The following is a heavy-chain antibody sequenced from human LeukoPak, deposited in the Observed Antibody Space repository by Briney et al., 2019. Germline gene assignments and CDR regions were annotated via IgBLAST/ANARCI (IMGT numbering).Heavy chain of an antibody. CDR1: GFTFSNFW. D-gene: IGHD3-10*01. V-gene: IGHV3-74*01. Sequence: PGGSLRLSCVGSGFTFSNFWMHWVRQTPGQGLVWVARVSPDGRTTNYGDSVKGRFTISRDNSKNSVFLQSNSLTVEDTAVYYCARGGSGSSYGLDYGGQGPLVLVST. CDR3: ARGGSGSSYGLDY. J-gene: IGHJ4*02. CDR2: VSPDGRTT.